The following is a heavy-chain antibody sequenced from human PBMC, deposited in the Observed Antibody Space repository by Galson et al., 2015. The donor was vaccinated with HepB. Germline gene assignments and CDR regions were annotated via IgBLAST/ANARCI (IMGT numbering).Heavy chain of an antibody. CDR1: GYTFSDYY. CDR3: ATERQVTGGYAMYYYYGMDV. CDR2: INPNSGGT. J-gene: IGHJ6*02. D-gene: IGHD5-12*01. V-gene: IGHV1-2*02. Sequence: SVKVSCKASGYTFSDYYLHWVRQAPGQGLEWMGWINPNSGGTKYAQKFKGRVTITRDTSISSAYMELRNLRSDDTAVYYCATERQVTGGYAMYYYYGMDVWGQGTTVTVS.